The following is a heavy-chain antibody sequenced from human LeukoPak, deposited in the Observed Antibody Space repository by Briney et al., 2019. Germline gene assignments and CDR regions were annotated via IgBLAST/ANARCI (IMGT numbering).Heavy chain of an antibody. J-gene: IGHJ5*02. CDR1: GGSINSYF. D-gene: IGHD3-10*01. V-gene: IGHV4-59*01. CDR2: IYYSGSI. CDR3: AKNEYNTSPGRYNWFDP. Sequence: SETLSLTCTVSGGSINSYFWSWIRQPPGKGLEWIGYIYYSGSINYNPSLKSRATISVDTSKNQFSLKLSSVTAADTAVYYCAKNEYNTSPGRYNWFDPWGQGTLVTISS.